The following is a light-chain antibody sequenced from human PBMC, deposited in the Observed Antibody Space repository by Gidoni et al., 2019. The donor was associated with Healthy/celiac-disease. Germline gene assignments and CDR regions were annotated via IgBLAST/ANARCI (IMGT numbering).Light chain of an antibody. CDR3: QQSYSTPRT. J-gene: IGKJ1*01. Sequence: IQITQSPSSLSASVGARVTITCRASQSISSYLNWYQQKPGKAPKLLIYAASSLQSGVPSRFSGSGSGTDFTLTISSLQPEDFATYYCQQSYSTPRTFXQXTKVEIK. CDR1: QSISSY. CDR2: AAS. V-gene: IGKV1-39*01.